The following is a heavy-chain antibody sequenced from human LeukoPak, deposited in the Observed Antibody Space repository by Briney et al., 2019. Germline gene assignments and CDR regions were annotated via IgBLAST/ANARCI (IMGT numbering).Heavy chain of an antibody. J-gene: IGHJ6*02. Sequence: PSEILSLTCTVSGGSISSTTYYWSWIRQPPGKGLEWIGEINHSGSTNYNPSLKSRVTISVDTSKNQFSLKLSSVTAADTAVYYCARYIVVVPVRAYYGMDVWGQGTTVTVSS. D-gene: IGHD2-2*01. CDR2: INHSGST. CDR3: ARYIVVVPVRAYYGMDV. CDR1: GGSISSTTYY. V-gene: IGHV4-39*07.